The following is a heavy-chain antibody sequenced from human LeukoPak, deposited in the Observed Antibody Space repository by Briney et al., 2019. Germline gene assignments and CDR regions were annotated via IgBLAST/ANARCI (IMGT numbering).Heavy chain of an antibody. J-gene: IGHJ3*02. CDR3: AKSQLVGATFALDI. CDR2: IRGSGGST. Sequence: GGSLRLSCAASGFSFSSYDMNWVRQAPGKGLELVSAIRGSGGSTFYADSVKGRFTISRDNSKNTLNLQMNSLRAEDTAVYYCAKSQLVGATFALDIWGQGTMVTVSS. V-gene: IGHV3-23*01. D-gene: IGHD1-26*01. CDR1: GFSFSSYD.